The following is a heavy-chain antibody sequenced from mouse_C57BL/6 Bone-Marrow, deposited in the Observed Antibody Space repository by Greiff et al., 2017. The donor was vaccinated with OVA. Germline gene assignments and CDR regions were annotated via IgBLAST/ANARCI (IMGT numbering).Heavy chain of an antibody. CDR3: AREGLDWYFDV. J-gene: IGHJ1*03. Sequence: VQLQQSGAELARPGASVKMSCKASGYTFTSYTMHWVKQRPGQGLEWIGYINPSSGYTKYNQKFKDKATLTADKSSSTAYMQLSSLTSEDSAVYYCAREGLDWYFDVWGTGTTVTVSS. CDR1: GYTFTSYT. D-gene: IGHD2-2*01. V-gene: IGHV1-4*01. CDR2: INPSSGYT.